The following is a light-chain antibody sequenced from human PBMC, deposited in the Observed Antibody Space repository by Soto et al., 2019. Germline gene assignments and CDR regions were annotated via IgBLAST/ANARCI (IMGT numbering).Light chain of an antibody. CDR3: NSHRSSSTLYV. CDR1: SSDVGGSHY. V-gene: IGLV2-14*01. Sequence: QSALTQPASVSGSPGQSITISCTGTSSDVGGSHYVSWYQQYPGKAPKLIIYEVINRPSGVSNRFSGSKSGNTASLTISGLQAEDEADYYCNSHRSSSTLYVFGTGTKHTVL. CDR2: EVI. J-gene: IGLJ1*01.